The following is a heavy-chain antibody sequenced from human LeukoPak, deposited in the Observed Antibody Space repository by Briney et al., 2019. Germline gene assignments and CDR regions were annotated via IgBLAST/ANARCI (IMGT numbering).Heavy chain of an antibody. CDR1: GFTFSSYW. V-gene: IGHV3-74*01. J-gene: IGHJ4*02. CDR3: ARDFAGNLWGHGYSYGFDY. D-gene: IGHD5-18*01. Sequence: PGGSLRLSCGASGFTFSSYWMHWVRQAPGKGLVWVSRINNDGSSTSYADSVQGRFTISRDNAKNTLYLQMNSLRAEDTALYYCARDFAGNLWGHGYSYGFDYWGQGTLVTVSS. CDR2: INNDGSST.